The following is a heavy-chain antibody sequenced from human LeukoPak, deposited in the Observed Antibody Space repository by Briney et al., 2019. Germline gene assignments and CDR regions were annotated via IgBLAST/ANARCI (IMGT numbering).Heavy chain of an antibody. CDR2: ISFSGSLT. D-gene: IGHD2-15*01. Sequence: PGGSLRLSCLASGFPLRHYAMNWVRQAPGKGLEWVSAISFSGSLTYYADSVKGRFTISRDNSKNTLYLQMNSLRAEDTAAYYCAKVTEYCTGGSCYTGDYWGQGTLVTVSS. CDR3: AKVTEYCTGGSCYTGDY. J-gene: IGHJ4*02. CDR1: GFPLRHYA. V-gene: IGHV3-23*01.